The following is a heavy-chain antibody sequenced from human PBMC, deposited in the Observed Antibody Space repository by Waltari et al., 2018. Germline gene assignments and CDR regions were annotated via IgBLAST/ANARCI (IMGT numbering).Heavy chain of an antibody. CDR3: ARRLGYDAFDI. V-gene: IGHV4-38-2*02. CDR2: IYHSGST. Sequence: QVQLQESGPGLVKSSETLSLTCTVSGYSITSGYYWGWIRQPPGKGLEWIGSIYHSGSTYYSPSLKSRLTITVDTAKIQCSLKLSSVAASDTAVYFCARRLGYDAFDIWGQGSMVTVSS. J-gene: IGHJ3*02. CDR1: GYSITSGYY. D-gene: IGHD5-18*01.